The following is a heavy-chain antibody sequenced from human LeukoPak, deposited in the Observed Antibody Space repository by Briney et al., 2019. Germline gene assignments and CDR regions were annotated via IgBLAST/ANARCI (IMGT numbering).Heavy chain of an antibody. D-gene: IGHD5-24*01. CDR3: ARKDGYSNAFDI. CDR1: GDSVSSNTAT. Sequence: SQTLSLTCAISGDSVSSNTATWNWIRQSPSRGLEWLGRTHYRSRWYNDYAVSVRSRIAINPDTSKDQFSLQLNSVTPEDTAVYYCARKDGYSNAFDIWGQGTVVTVSS. J-gene: IGHJ3*02. CDR2: THYRSRWYN. V-gene: IGHV6-1*01.